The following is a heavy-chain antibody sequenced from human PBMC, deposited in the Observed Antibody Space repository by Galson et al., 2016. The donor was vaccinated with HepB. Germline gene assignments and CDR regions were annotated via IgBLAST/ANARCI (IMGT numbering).Heavy chain of an antibody. CDR2: ISSGSSLI. V-gene: IGHV3-48*02. D-gene: IGHD6-19*01. J-gene: IGHJ3*02. CDR1: GLNFSTHS. Sequence: SLRLSCAASGLNFSTHSMNWVRQAPGKGLEWVSYISSGSSLIYYADSVKGRFTISRDNAKNSLFPQMNSLRDEDSAVYYCARDREQWLVAHAFDIWGQGTVVTVSS. CDR3: ARDREQWLVAHAFDI.